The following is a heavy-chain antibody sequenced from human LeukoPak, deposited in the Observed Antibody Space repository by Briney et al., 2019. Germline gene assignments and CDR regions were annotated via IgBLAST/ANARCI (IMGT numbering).Heavy chain of an antibody. CDR1: GYTFTGYY. J-gene: IGHJ4*02. CDR3: ARGKEWELPYYFDY. CDR2: INPNSGGT. Sequence: ASVKVSCKASGYTFTGYYMHWVRQAPGQGLEWMEWINPNSGGTNYAQKFQGRVTMTRDTSISTAYMELSRLRSDDTAVYYCARGKEWELPYYFDYWGQGTLVTVSS. V-gene: IGHV1-2*02. D-gene: IGHD1-26*01.